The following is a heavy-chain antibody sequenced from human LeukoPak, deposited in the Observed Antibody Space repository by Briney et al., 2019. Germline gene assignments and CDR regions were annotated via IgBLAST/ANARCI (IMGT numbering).Heavy chain of an antibody. CDR1: GYTFTGYY. Sequence: ASVKVSCKASGYTFTGYYMHWVRQAPGQGLEWMGWISAYNGNTNYAQKLQGRVTMTTDTSTSTAYMELRSLRSDDTAVYYCARIRITMIVVVIEDAFDIWGQGTMVTVSS. D-gene: IGHD3-22*01. V-gene: IGHV1-18*04. CDR2: ISAYNGNT. J-gene: IGHJ3*02. CDR3: ARIRITMIVVVIEDAFDI.